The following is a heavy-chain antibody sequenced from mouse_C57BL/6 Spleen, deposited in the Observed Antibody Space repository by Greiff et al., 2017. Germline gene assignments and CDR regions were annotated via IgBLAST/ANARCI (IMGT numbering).Heavy chain of an antibody. CDR3: ARDSSYENWFAY. CDR1: GYAFSSSW. D-gene: IGHD1-1*01. Sequence: VQLQQSGPELVKPGASVKISCKASGYAFSSSWMNWVKQRPGKGLEWIGRIYPGDGDTNYNGKFKGKATLTADKSSSTAYMQLSSLTSEDSAVYFCARDSSYENWFAYWGQGTLVTVSA. J-gene: IGHJ3*01. V-gene: IGHV1-82*01. CDR2: IYPGDGDT.